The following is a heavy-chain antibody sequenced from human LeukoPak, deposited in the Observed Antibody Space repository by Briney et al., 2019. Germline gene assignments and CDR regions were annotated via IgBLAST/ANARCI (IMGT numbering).Heavy chain of an antibody. CDR3: ARAGIAAHPVLFDY. CDR1: GGSISSGGYY. Sequence: SQTLSLTCTVSGGSISSGGYYWSWIRQPPGKGLEWIGYIYHSGSTYYNPSLKSRVTISVDRSKNQFSLKLSSVTAADTAVYYCARAGIAAHPVLFDYWGQGTLVTVSS. V-gene: IGHV4-30-2*01. D-gene: IGHD6-6*01. CDR2: IYHSGST. J-gene: IGHJ4*02.